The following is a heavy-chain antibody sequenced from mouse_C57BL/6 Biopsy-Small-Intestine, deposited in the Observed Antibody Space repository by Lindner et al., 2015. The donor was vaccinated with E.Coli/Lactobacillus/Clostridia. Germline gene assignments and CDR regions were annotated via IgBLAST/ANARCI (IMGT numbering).Heavy chain of an antibody. Sequence: VQLAGGLGRELVKPGASVKMSCKASGYTFTTYPIEWMKQNHGKSLEWIGNFHPYNDDTKYNEKFKGKATLTVEKSSSTVYLELSRLTSDDSAVYYCARGRGSSYYYFDYWGQGTTLTVSS. V-gene: IGHV1-47*01. CDR2: FHPYNDDT. J-gene: IGHJ2*01. D-gene: IGHD1-1*01. CDR1: GYTFTTYP. CDR3: ARGRGSSYYYFDY.